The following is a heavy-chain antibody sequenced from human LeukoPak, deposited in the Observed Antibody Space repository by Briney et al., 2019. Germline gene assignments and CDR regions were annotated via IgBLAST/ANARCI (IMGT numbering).Heavy chain of an antibody. D-gene: IGHD3-10*01. Sequence: GGSLRLSCVASGFTLSNYWMSCVRQAPGKVLEWVANIKEDGSEKYYVGSVKGRFTISRDNAKNSLYLHMDSLTAEDTAIYYCARDWVAGVPFDAFDIWGQGTMVSVSS. J-gene: IGHJ3*02. CDR2: IKEDGSEK. V-gene: IGHV3-7*01. CDR3: ARDWVAGVPFDAFDI. CDR1: GFTLSNYW.